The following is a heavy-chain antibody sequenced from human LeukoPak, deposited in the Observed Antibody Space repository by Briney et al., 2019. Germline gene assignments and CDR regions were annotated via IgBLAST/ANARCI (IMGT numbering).Heavy chain of an antibody. J-gene: IGHJ2*01. Sequence: SETLSLTCAVSGGSISSGGYSWSWIRQPPGKGLECIGYIYHSGSTYYNPSLKSRVTISVDRSKNQFSLKLSSVTAADTAVYYCARGFDYYDSSGGSGYFDLWGRGTLVTVSS. CDR2: IYHSGST. V-gene: IGHV4-30-2*01. D-gene: IGHD3-22*01. CDR1: GGSISSGGYS. CDR3: ARGFDYYDSSGGSGYFDL.